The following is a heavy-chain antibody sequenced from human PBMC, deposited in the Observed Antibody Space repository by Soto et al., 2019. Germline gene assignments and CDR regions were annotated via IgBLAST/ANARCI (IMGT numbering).Heavy chain of an antibody. CDR3: AKDVVVGATPGLGDYYYYYGMDV. CDR2: ISYDGSNK. Sequence: GGSLRLSCAASGFTFSSYGMHWVRQAPGKGLEWVAVISYDGSNKYYADSVKGRFTISRDNSKNTLYLQMNSLRAEDTAVYYCAKDVVVGATPGLGDYYYYYGMDVWAQATTVTVSS. V-gene: IGHV3-30*18. CDR1: GFTFSSYG. D-gene: IGHD1-26*01. J-gene: IGHJ6*02.